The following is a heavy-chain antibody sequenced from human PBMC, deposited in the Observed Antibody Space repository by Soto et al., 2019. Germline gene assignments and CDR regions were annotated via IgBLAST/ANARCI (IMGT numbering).Heavy chain of an antibody. Sequence: ASVKGSCKASAYTFISYYMHWVRQAPGQGLEWMGIINPSGGSTSYAQKFQGRVTMTRDTSTSTVYMELSSLRSEDTAVYYCARAWGRYXSSGYYYQNLXYWGQGTLVXVSS. CDR2: INPSGGST. D-gene: IGHD3-22*01. CDR1: AYTFISYY. V-gene: IGHV1-46*01. J-gene: IGHJ4*02. CDR3: ARAWGRYXSSGYYYQNLXY.